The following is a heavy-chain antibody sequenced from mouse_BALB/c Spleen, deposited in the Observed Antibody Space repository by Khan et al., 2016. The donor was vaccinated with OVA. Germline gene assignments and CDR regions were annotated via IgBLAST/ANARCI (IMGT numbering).Heavy chain of an antibody. CDR2: ISSGGDYT. D-gene: IGHD4-1*01. V-gene: IGHV5-6*01. Sequence: EVELVESGGDLVKPGGSLKLSCAASGFTFSSYSMSWVRQTPDMRLKWVTTISSGGDYTYYPHSVKGRFTISRDTAKNTLYLQMSTLKYEDTAMYDCASHLTGSFAYWGRETPHTVS. CDR3: ASHLTGSFAY. CDR1: GFTFSSYS. J-gene: IGHJ3*01.